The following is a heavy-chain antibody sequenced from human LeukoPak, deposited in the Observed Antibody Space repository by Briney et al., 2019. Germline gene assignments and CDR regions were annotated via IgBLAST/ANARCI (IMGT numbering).Heavy chain of an antibody. CDR2: IYYSGST. J-gene: IGHJ6*03. CDR3: ARTTEGGYSYGSFYYYYMDV. CDR1: GGSISSYY. Sequence: TSKTLSLTCTVSGGSISSYYWSWIRQPPGKGLEWIGFIYYSGSTNYNPSLKSRVTISVHTSKNQFSLKLSSVTAADTAVYYCARTTEGGYSYGSFYYYYMDVWGKGATVTISS. D-gene: IGHD5-18*01. V-gene: IGHV4-59*01.